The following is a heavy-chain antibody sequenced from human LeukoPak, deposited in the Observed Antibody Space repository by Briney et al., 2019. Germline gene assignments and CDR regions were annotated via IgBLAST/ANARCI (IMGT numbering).Heavy chain of an antibody. CDR3: ARRRLGWYSVDY. CDR1: GFTFSSYSMN. J-gene: IGHJ4*02. CDR2: IYYSGTT. D-gene: IGHD6-19*01. V-gene: IGHV4-39*01. Sequence: GSLRLSCAASGFTFSSYSMNWVRQPPGKGLEWIGSIYYSGTTYYNPSLKSRVTVSVDTSKNQFSLSLSSVTAADTAVYYCARRRLGWYSVDYWGQGTLVTVSS.